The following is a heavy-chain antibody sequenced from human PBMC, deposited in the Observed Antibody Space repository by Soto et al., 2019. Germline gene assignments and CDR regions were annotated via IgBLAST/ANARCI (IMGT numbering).Heavy chain of an antibody. J-gene: IGHJ5*02. D-gene: IGHD6-19*01. CDR1: GFTFSSYA. CDR2: TSGSGGST. V-gene: IGHV3-23*01. Sequence: EVQLLESGGGLVQPGGSLRLSCAASGFTFSSYAMSWVRQAPGKGLEWVSATSGSGGSTYYADSVKGRFTISRDNSKNTLYMQMNSLRAEDTAVYYCAKGRVSSGWYGDWFDPGGQGSLVTVSS. CDR3: AKGRVSSGWYGDWFDP.